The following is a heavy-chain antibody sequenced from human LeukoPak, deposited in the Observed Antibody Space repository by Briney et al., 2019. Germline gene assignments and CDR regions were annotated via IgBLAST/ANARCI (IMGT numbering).Heavy chain of an antibody. V-gene: IGHV4-59*02. D-gene: IGHD6-6*01. CDR1: GGSVNSYF. CDR2: IYYSGNT. Sequence: SETLSLTCTVSGGSVNSYFWSWIRQPPGKGLEWIGYIYYSGNTIYNSSLKSRVTISVDKSKNQFSLKLSSVTAADTAVYYCARSYSSSGYYYYGTDLWGQGTTVTVSS. J-gene: IGHJ6*02. CDR3: ARSYSSSGYYYYGTDL.